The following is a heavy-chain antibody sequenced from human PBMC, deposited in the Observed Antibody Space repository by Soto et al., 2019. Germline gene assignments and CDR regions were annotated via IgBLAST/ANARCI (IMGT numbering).Heavy chain of an antibody. CDR2: IYSGGST. D-gene: IGHD3-22*01. CDR3: ASGGSSGVTTLDY. J-gene: IGHJ4*02. V-gene: IGHV3-53*02. Sequence: EVQLVETGGGLIQPGGSLRLSCAASGFTVSSNYMSWVRQAPGKGLEWVSVIYSGGSTYYADSVKGRFTISRDNSKNTLYLKMNSLRAEDTAVYYCASGGSSGVTTLDYWGQGTLVTVSS. CDR1: GFTVSSNY.